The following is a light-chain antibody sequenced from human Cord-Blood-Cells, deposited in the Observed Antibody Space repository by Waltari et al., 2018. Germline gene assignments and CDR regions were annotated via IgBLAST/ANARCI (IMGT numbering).Light chain of an antibody. V-gene: IGKV3-15*01. J-gene: IGKJ5*01. Sequence: EIVMTQYPAPLSVSPGERATISCRASQSVSSNLAWYQQKPGQAPRLLIYGASTRATGIPARFSGSGSGTEFTLTISSLQSEDFAVYYCQQYNNWPPITFGQGTRLEIK. CDR2: GAS. CDR3: QQYNNWPPIT. CDR1: QSVSSN.